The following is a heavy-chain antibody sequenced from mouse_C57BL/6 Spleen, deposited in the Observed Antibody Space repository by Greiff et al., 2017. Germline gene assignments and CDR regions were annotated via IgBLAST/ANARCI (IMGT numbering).Heavy chain of an antibody. V-gene: IGHV1-64*01. CDR3: ARSYGYDVYFDY. D-gene: IGHD2-2*01. CDR1: GYTFTSYW. J-gene: IGHJ2*01. CDR2: IHPNSGST. Sequence: QVQLQQPGAELVKPGASVKLSCKASGYTFTSYWMHWVKQRPGQGLEWIGMIHPNSGSTNYNEKFKSKATLTVDKSSSTAYMQLNSLTSEDSAVYFCARSYGYDVYFDYWGQGTTLTVSS.